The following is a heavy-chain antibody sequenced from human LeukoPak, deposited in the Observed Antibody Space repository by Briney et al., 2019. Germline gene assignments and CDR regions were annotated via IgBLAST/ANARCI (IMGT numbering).Heavy chain of an antibody. V-gene: IGHV4-31*03. D-gene: IGHD2-2*01. CDR2: IYYSGST. CDR1: GGSISSGGYY. CDR3: ALYCSSTSCRRGAFDY. Sequence: PSETLSLTCTVSGGSISSGGYYWSWIRQHPGKGLEWIGYIYYSGSTYYNPSLKSRVTISVDTSKNQFSLKLSSVTAADTAVYCCALYCSSTSCRRGAFDYWGQGTLVTVSS. J-gene: IGHJ4*02.